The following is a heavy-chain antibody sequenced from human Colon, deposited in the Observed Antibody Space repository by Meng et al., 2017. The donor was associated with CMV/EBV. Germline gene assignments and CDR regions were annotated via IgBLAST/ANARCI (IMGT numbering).Heavy chain of an antibody. CDR2: FSGTLGNT. V-gene: IGHV3-23*01. J-gene: IGHJ4*02. CDR3: ANVLEWLSD. D-gene: IGHD3-3*01. CDR1: GFLFSNYA. Sequence: GESLKISCAASGFLFSNYAMSWVRQAPGKGLEWVSSFSGTLGNTYYADSVKGRFTISRDNSKNTLYLQMNSLRAEDTAVYFCANVLEWLSDWGQGTLVTVSS.